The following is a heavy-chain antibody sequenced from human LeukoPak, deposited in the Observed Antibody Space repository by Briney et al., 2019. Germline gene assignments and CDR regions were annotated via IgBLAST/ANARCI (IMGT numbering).Heavy chain of an antibody. Sequence: PGGSLRLSCAASGFPFSSYSMNWVRQAPGKGLEWVSFITSSSSYIYYADSVKGRFTISRDNAKNSLYLQMNSLRAEDTAVYYCARDWSSVDTAVAYYFDFWGQGTLVTVSS. J-gene: IGHJ4*02. CDR2: ITSSSSYI. V-gene: IGHV3-21*01. CDR1: GFPFSSYS. CDR3: ARDWSSVDTAVAYYFDF. D-gene: IGHD5-18*01.